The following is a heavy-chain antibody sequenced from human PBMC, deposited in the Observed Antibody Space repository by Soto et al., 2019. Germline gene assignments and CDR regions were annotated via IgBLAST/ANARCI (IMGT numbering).Heavy chain of an antibody. CDR3: SIVDNYVKPTPQYV. J-gene: IGHJ6*02. Sequence: QVQLVQSGDEVTKPGSSVNVSSTASGYILVNYGIAWVRQAPGQGLELMGWISPYSGNTHYASKVPGRLTMTTDTSTSTAYLDLGMLRSDDTAVYYCSIVDNYVKPTPQYVWCQGTTVTVSS. D-gene: IGHD3-16*01. CDR2: ISPYSGNT. V-gene: IGHV1-18*01. CDR1: GYILVNYG.